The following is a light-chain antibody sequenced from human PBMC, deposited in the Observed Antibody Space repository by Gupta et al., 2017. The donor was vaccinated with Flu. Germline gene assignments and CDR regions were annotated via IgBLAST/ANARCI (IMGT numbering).Light chain of an antibody. CDR2: ENK. J-gene: IGLJ1*01. CDR1: SSDIGAGYG. CDR3: QSFDTSLNVYV. V-gene: IGLV1-40*01. Sequence: QYVLAQPPPVSGAPGQRVTISCTGSSSDIGAGYGVHWYQQLPGTAPKLLIYENKYRPSGVPDRFSGSMSGTSASLAITVLQSEDEADYYCQSFDTSLNVYVFGTGTKVTVL.